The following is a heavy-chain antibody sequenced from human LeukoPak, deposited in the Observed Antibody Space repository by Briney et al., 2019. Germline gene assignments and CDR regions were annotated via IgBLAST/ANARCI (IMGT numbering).Heavy chain of an antibody. J-gene: IGHJ4*02. CDR1: GFTFSSYC. CDR2: INSDGSTT. V-gene: IGHV3-74*01. D-gene: IGHD5-12*01. CDR3: ARVGCSGYDQAFDY. Sequence: GGSLRLSCAASGFTFSSYCMHWVRQAPGKGLVWVSRINSDGSTTSYADSVKGRFTISRDNAKNTLYLKMNSLRAEDTAVYYCARVGCSGYDQAFDYWGQGTLVTVSS.